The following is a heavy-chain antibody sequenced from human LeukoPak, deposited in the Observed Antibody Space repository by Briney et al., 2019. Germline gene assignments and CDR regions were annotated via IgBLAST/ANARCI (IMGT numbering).Heavy chain of an antibody. CDR1: GCTFTSYY. CDR3: ARVGDILTGHYYYYMDV. D-gene: IGHD3-9*01. CDR2: INPSGGST. V-gene: IGHV1-46*01. Sequence: ASVKVSCKASGCTFTSYYMHWVRQAPGQGLEWMGIINPSGGSTSYAQKLQGRVTMTRDMSTSTVYMELSSLRSEDAAVYYCARVGDILTGHYYYYMDVWGKGTTVTVSS. J-gene: IGHJ6*03.